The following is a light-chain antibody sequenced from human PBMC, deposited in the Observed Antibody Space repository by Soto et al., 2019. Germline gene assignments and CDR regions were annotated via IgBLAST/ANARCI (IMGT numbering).Light chain of an antibody. CDR1: QSISIN. J-gene: IGKJ1*01. CDR3: QQFRNWPWT. Sequence: EIVLTQSPGTLSVSPGDRVTLSCRASQSISINLAWYQHKPGQAPRLLIHGASTRATGITARISGSGSGTEFTLTISSLQSEDFAVYYCQQFRNWPWTFGQGTKVDI. V-gene: IGKV3D-15*01. CDR2: GAS.